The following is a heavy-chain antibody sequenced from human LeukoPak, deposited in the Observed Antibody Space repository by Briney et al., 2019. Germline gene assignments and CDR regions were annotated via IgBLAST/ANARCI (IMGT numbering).Heavy chain of an antibody. D-gene: IGHD3-9*01. V-gene: IGHV3-23*01. CDR3: AKPYSGTILTGWFDP. CDR2: ISGSGGST. J-gene: IGHJ5*02. Sequence: GGSLRLSCAASGFTFSSYAMTWVRQAPGKGLEWVSIISGSGGSTSYADSVKGRFTISRDNSMNTLYLQMNSLRAEDAALYYCAKPYSGTILTGWFDPWGQGTLVTVSS. CDR1: GFTFSSYA.